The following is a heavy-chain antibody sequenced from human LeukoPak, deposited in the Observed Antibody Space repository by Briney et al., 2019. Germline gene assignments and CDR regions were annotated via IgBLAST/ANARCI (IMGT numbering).Heavy chain of an antibody. CDR2: INHSGST. Sequence: PSETLSLTCAVYGGSFSGYYWSWIRQPPGKGLEWIGEINHSGSTNYNPSLMSRVTISVDTSKNQFSLKLSSVTAADTAVYYCASSNPQGYCSGGSCSYYFDYWGQGTLVTVSS. V-gene: IGHV4-34*01. D-gene: IGHD2-15*01. J-gene: IGHJ4*02. CDR1: GGSFSGYY. CDR3: ASSNPQGYCSGGSCSYYFDY.